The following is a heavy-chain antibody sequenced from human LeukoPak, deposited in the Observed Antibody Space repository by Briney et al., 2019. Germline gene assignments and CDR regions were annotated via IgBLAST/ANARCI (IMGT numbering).Heavy chain of an antibody. J-gene: IGHJ4*02. V-gene: IGHV3-23*01. D-gene: IGHD5-12*01. Sequence: GGSPRLSCAASGSTFSTYAMSWVRQAPGKGLEWVSGISGSSGSTFYADSVKGRFTISRDNSKNTLYLQMSSLRAEDTAVYYCAKDQVATIGHFDYWGQGSLVTVPS. CDR2: ISGSSGST. CDR3: AKDQVATIGHFDY. CDR1: GSTFSTYA.